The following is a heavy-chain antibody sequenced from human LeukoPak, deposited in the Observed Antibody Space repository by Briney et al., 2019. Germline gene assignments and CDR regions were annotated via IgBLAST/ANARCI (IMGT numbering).Heavy chain of an antibody. J-gene: IGHJ6*03. CDR2: ISTSGST. V-gene: IGHV4-61*02. D-gene: IGHD3-22*01. CDR1: GGSISSGDYY. Sequence: RASETLSLTCTVSGGSISSGDYYWNWIRQPAAAGKGLEWIGRISTSGSTNYNPSLKSRVTMSVDTSKNQFSLKLSSVTAADTAVYYCARTTNYYDSSGYYPYLDYYYMDVWGKGTTVTISS. CDR3: ARTTNYYDSSGYYPYLDYYYMDV.